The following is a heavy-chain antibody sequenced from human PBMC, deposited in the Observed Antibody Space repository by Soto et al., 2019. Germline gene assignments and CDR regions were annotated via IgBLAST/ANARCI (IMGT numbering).Heavy chain of an antibody. CDR1: GFTFSSYW. D-gene: IGHD2-15*01. CDR2: INKDGSEK. V-gene: IGHV3-7*03. Sequence: PGGSLRLSCAASGFTFSSYWMSWVRQAPGKGLEWVAHINKDGSEKYYVDSVKGRFTISRDNAKNSLFLQMNSLRAEDTAVHYCARVKLAGRGGFDYWGLGTLVTVSS. J-gene: IGHJ4*02. CDR3: ARVKLAGRGGFDY.